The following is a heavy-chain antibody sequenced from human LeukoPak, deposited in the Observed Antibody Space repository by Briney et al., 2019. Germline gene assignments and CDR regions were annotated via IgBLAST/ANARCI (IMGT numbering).Heavy chain of an antibody. CDR3: ARDRGGNRDPYFDY. CDR2: MNPNSGNT. J-gene: IGHJ4*02. CDR1: GYTFTSYD. Sequence: ASVKVSCKASGYTFTSYDINWVRQATGQGLEWMGWMNPNSGNTSYAQKFQGRVTMTRDTSTSTVYMELSSLRSEDTAVYYCARDRGGNRDPYFDYWGQGTLVTVSS. D-gene: IGHD4-23*01. V-gene: IGHV1-8*01.